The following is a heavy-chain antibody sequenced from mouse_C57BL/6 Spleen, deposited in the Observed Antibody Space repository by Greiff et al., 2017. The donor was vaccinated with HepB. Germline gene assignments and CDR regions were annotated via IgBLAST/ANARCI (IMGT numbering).Heavy chain of an antibody. V-gene: IGHV5-4*03. CDR3: AEGYFDV. CDR2: ISDGGSYT. CDR1: GFTFSSYA. Sequence: EVKLMESGGGLVKPGGSLKLSCAASGFTFSSYAMSWVRQTPEKRLEWVATISDGGSYTYYPDNVKGRFTISRDNAKNNLYLQMSHLKSEDTAMYYCAEGYFDVWGTGTTVTVSS. J-gene: IGHJ1*03.